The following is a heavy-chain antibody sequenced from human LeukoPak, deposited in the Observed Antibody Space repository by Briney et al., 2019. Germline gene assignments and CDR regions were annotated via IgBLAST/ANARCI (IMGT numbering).Heavy chain of an antibody. CDR2: IRKGGNDK. CDR3: VKDTAWAFDY. V-gene: IGHV3-30*02. J-gene: IGHJ4*02. Sequence: GGSLRLSCAASGFTFRTYGMHWVRQAPGKGLEWVAFIRKGGNDKFYADSVKGRFSVSRDNSKSTLFLQKSSLRPEDTAVYYCVKDTAWAFDYWGQGTLVTVSS. CDR1: GFTFRTYG. D-gene: IGHD4-17*01.